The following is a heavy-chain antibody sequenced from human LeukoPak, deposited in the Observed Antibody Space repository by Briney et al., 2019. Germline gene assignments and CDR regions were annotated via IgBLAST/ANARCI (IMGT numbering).Heavy chain of an antibody. V-gene: IGHV5-10-1*01. D-gene: IGHD6-13*01. CDR2: IDPSDSYT. CDR3: ARHEQQLPDY. CDR1: GYSFTSYW. J-gene: IGHJ4*02. Sequence: GESLKIPCKGSGYSFTSYWISWVRQMPGKGLEWMGRIDPSDSYTNYSPSFQGHVTISADKSISTACLQWSSLKASDTAMYYCARHEQQLPDYWGQGTLVTVSS.